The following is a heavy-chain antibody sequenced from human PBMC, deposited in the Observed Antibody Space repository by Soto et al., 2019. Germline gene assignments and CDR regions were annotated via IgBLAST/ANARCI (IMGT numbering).Heavy chain of an antibody. D-gene: IGHD6-6*01. CDR2: IYYSGST. J-gene: IGHJ6*02. CDR1: GGSISSSSYY. Sequence: SETLSLTCTVSGGSISSSSYYWGWIRQPPGKGLEWIGSIYYSGSTYYNPSLKSRVTISVDTAKNQFSLKLSSVTAADTAVYYCASSSSGGPGHYYYYGMDVWGQGTTVTVSS. CDR3: ASSSSGGPGHYYYYGMDV. V-gene: IGHV4-39*01.